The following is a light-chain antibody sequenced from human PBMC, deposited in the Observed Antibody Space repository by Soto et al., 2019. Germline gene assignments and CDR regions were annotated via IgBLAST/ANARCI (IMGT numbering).Light chain of an antibody. Sequence: IVLTQSPGTLSLSPGERATLSCRPSQSVSSSYLAWYQQKPGQAPRLLIYGASNRATGIPDRFSGSGSGTDFTLTISRLEPEDFAVYYCQQYHSSPRTFGQGTKVDIK. V-gene: IGKV3-20*01. CDR2: GAS. CDR3: QQYHSSPRT. CDR1: QSVSSSY. J-gene: IGKJ1*01.